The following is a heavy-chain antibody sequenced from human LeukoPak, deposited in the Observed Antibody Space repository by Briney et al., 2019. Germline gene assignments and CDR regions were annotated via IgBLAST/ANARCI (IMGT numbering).Heavy chain of an antibody. CDR1: GFTFSTYW. V-gene: IGHV3-7*01. J-gene: IGHJ6*03. CDR3: ARHYCSSTGCWAYYYMDV. Sequence: GGSLRLSCTASGFTFSTYWMSWVRQTPGKGLEWVAKIEQDGSEKYYVDSVKGRFTISRDNAKNSLYLQMNSLRAEDTAVYYCARHYCSSTGCWAYYYMDVWGKGTTVTVSS. CDR2: IEQDGSEK. D-gene: IGHD2-2*01.